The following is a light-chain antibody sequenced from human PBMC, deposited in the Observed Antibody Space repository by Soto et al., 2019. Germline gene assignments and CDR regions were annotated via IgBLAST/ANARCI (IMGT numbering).Light chain of an antibody. CDR2: GAS. CDR3: QQYNNWPPWT. Sequence: IVMTQSPATLSVSPGERATLSCRASQSIRTNLAWYQQKPGQAPRLLLYGASTRATGIPARFSGSGSGTEFTLTISSLQSEDFAVYYCQQYNNWPPWTFGQGTKVDIK. CDR1: QSIRTN. V-gene: IGKV3-15*01. J-gene: IGKJ1*01.